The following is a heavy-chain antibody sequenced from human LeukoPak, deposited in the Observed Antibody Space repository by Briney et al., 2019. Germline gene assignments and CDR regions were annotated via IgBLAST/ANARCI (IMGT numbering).Heavy chain of an antibody. Sequence: SETLSLTCAVYGGSFSGYYWSWIRQPPGKGLEWIGEINHSGSTNYNPSLKSRVTISVDTSKNQFSLKLSSVTAADTAVYYCARQNPRLDYYDSSGYYSTWGQGTLVTVSS. V-gene: IGHV4-34*01. CDR1: GGSFSGYY. CDR2: INHSGST. J-gene: IGHJ5*02. D-gene: IGHD3-22*01. CDR3: ARQNPRLDYYDSSGYYST.